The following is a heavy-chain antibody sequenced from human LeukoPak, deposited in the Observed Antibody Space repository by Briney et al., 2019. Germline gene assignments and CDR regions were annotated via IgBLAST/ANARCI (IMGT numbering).Heavy chain of an antibody. CDR1: GYSVSSDYY. J-gene: IGHJ4*02. Sequence: PSETLSLTCTVSGYSVSSDYYWGWIRQPPGKGLEWIGSIFHSGSTYYNPSLKSRVTILVDTSKNQFSLKLSSVTAADTAVYYCVRLGTTTACFDYWGQGTLVTVSS. CDR2: IFHSGST. V-gene: IGHV4-38-2*02. CDR3: VRLGTTTACFDY. D-gene: IGHD4-17*01.